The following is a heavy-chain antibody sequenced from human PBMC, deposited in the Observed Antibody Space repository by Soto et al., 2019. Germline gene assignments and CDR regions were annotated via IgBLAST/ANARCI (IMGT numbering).Heavy chain of an antibody. J-gene: IGHJ3*02. CDR2: ITLSSSSI. CDR3: ARDKGAVAYDAFDI. V-gene: IGHV3-48*01. CDR1: GFSVSGYA. D-gene: IGHD6-19*01. Sequence: GGSLRLSCAASGFSVSGYAMNWVRQAPGKGLEWVSYITLSSSSIFYADSVKGRFTISRDNAKNSLYLQMNSLRAEDTAVYFCARDKGAVAYDAFDIWGQGTMVTVSS.